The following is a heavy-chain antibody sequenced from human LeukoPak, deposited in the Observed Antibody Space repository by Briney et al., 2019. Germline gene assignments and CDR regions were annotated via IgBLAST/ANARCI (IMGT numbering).Heavy chain of an antibody. CDR3: AKGNYDILTGYLYYFDY. CDR1: GFTFSSYG. D-gene: IGHD3-9*01. Sequence: PGGSLRLSCAASGFTFSSYGMSWVRQAPGKGLEWVSAISGSGTSTYYADSVMGRFTISRDNSKNTLYLQMNSLRAEDTAVYYCAKGNYDILTGYLYYFDYWGQGTLVTVSS. J-gene: IGHJ4*02. CDR2: ISGSGTST. V-gene: IGHV3-23*01.